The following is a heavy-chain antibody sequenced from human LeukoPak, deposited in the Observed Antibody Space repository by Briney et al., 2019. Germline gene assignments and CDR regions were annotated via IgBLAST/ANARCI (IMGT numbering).Heavy chain of an antibody. Sequence: GGSLRLSCAASGFTFSSFSMNWVRQAPGMGLEWVSSISSSSSYIYYADSLKGRFTISRDNAKNSLYLQMNSLRAEDTAVYYCASENWFDPWGQGTLVTVSS. V-gene: IGHV3-21*04. CDR1: GFTFSSFS. CDR3: ASENWFDP. CDR2: ISSSSSYI. J-gene: IGHJ5*02.